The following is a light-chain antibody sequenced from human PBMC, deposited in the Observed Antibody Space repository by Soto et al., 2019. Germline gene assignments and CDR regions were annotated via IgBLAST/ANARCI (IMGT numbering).Light chain of an antibody. Sequence: EIVLTQSPATLSLSPGERATLSCRASQTVRNNYLAWYQQKPGQAPTLLIYDASSRATGIPDRFSGSGSGTDFTLTISRLEPEDFAVYYCQQYGSSPRTFGQGTKVDIK. CDR3: QQYGSSPRT. CDR2: DAS. CDR1: QTVRNNY. J-gene: IGKJ1*01. V-gene: IGKV3-20*01.